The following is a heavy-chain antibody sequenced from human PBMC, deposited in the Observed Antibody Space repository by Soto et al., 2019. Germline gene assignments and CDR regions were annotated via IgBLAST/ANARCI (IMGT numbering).Heavy chain of an antibody. CDR1: GFTFSSYA. Sequence: GGSLRLSCAASGFTFSSYAMSWVRQAPGKGLEWVSAISGSGGSTYYADSVKGRFTISRDNSKNTLYLQMNSLRAEDTGVYYCAMQQATYYYDSSSYYPNGFDIWGQGTMVTVSS. CDR2: ISGSGGST. CDR3: AMQQATYYYDSSSYYPNGFDI. J-gene: IGHJ3*02. V-gene: IGHV3-23*01. D-gene: IGHD3-22*01.